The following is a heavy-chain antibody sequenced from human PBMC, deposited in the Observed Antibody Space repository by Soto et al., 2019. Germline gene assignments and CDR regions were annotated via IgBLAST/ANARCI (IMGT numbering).Heavy chain of an antibody. J-gene: IGHJ6*02. D-gene: IGHD2-21*02. Sequence: ASVKVSCKASGYTFTGYYMHWVRQAPGQGXEWMGWINPNSGGTNYAQKFQGRVTMTRDTSTSTAYMELSRLRSDDTAVYYCARAYCGGDCYSYYYYYYGMDVWGQGTTVTVSS. CDR3: ARAYCGGDCYSYYYYYYGMDV. V-gene: IGHV1-2*02. CDR2: INPNSGGT. CDR1: GYTFTGYY.